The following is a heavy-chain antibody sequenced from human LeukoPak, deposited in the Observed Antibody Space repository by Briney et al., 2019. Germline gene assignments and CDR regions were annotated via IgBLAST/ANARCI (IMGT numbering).Heavy chain of an antibody. V-gene: IGHV5-51*01. CDR1: GYSFISYW. D-gene: IGHD2-8*01. CDR2: IYPGDSDT. J-gene: IGHJ4*02. CDR3: ARHARYCSNGVCYVDY. Sequence: GESLKISCKASGYSFISYWSVWVRQMPGKGLEWMGIIYPGDSDTRYSPSFRGQVTISADKSISTAYLQWSSLKAADTAMYYCARHARYCSNGVCYVDYWGEGTLVTVSS.